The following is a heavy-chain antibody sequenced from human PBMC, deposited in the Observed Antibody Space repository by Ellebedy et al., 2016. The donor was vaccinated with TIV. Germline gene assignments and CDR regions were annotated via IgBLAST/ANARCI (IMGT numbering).Heavy chain of an antibody. J-gene: IGHJ6*02. CDR3: AKIVYTNRPGSYYYYGMDV. D-gene: IGHD3-10*01. CDR2: ISADGATN. Sequence: GESLKISCAASGFTFYTYGMHWVRQAPGKGLEWVAVISADGATNYHADSVEGRFTISRDNSQNTLYLQMNSLRPEDTAVYFCAKIVYTNRPGSYYYYGMDVWGQGTTVTVSS. V-gene: IGHV3-30*18. CDR1: GFTFYTYG.